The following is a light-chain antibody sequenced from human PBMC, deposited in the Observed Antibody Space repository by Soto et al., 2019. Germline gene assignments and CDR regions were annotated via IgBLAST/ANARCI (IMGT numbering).Light chain of an antibody. CDR1: QGISSY. J-gene: IGKJ1*01. Sequence: DIQLTQSPSFLSASVGDRVTITFRSSQGISSYLAWYQQKPGKAPKLLIYDASSLESGVPSRFSGSGSGTEFTLTISSLQPDDFATYYCQQHQSYSTFGQGTKVDIK. V-gene: IGKV1-9*01. CDR2: DAS. CDR3: QQHQSYST.